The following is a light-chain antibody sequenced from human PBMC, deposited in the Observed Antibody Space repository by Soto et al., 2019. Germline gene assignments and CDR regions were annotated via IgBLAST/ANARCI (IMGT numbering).Light chain of an antibody. J-gene: IGKJ3*01. Sequence: IVLTQSPATLALSPGEGATLSCRASQSVSSYLAWYQQKPGQAPRLLIYDASNRATGIPARFSGSGSGTDFTLTISSLEPEDFAVYYCQQRSNWPRFTFGPGTKVDIK. CDR2: DAS. CDR3: QQRSNWPRFT. CDR1: QSVSSY. V-gene: IGKV3-11*01.